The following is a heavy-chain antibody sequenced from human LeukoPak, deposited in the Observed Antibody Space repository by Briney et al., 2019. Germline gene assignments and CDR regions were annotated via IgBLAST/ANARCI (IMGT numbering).Heavy chain of an antibody. Sequence: SETLSLTCTVSGGSISRYYWSWIRQSPGKELDWIGYISYSGSTNYNPSLKSRVTISVDTSKNQFSLNLSSVTAADTAVYYCARTSPHCTNGVCYWSGMDVWGQGTTVTVSS. V-gene: IGHV4-59*01. CDR3: ARTSPHCTNGVCYWSGMDV. D-gene: IGHD2-8*01. CDR1: GGSISRYY. CDR2: ISYSGST. J-gene: IGHJ6*02.